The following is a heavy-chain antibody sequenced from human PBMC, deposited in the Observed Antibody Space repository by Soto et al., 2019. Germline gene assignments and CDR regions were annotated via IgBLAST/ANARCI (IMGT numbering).Heavy chain of an antibody. CDR2: ISYDGSNK. CDR3: AKDSSGWYGALDY. V-gene: IGHV3-30*18. J-gene: IGHJ4*02. Sequence: SCAASGFTFSSYGMHWVRQAPGKGLEWVAVISYDGSNKYYADSVKGRFTISRDNSKNTLYLQMNSLRAEDTAVYYCAKDSSGWYGALDYWGQGTLVTVSS. D-gene: IGHD6-19*01. CDR1: GFTFSSYG.